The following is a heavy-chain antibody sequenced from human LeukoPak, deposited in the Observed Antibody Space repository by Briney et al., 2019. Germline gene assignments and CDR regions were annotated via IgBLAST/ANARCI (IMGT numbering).Heavy chain of an antibody. J-gene: IGHJ5*02. CDR1: GFTFSSYW. D-gene: IGHD6-19*01. Sequence: GGSLRLSCAASGFTFSSYWMHWVRQAPGKGLVWVSRINSDGSSTSYADSVKGQLTISRDNAKNTLYLQMNSLRAEDTAVYYCARGKVYSSPSNWFDPWGQGTLVTVSS. CDR2: INSDGSST. V-gene: IGHV3-74*01. CDR3: ARGKVYSSPSNWFDP.